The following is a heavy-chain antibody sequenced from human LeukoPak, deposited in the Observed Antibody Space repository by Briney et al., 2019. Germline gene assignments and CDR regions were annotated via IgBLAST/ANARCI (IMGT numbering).Heavy chain of an antibody. CDR3: AALSHIEVADY. CDR1: GFIFSDYS. V-gene: IGHV3-48*01. J-gene: IGHJ4*02. Sequence: GGSLRLSCAASGFIFSDYSMTWVRQAPRKGLEWVSYISSRSTTINYADSVKGRFTISRDNAKNSLYLQMNSLRAEDTAVYYCAALSHIEVADYWGQGTLVTVSS. CDR2: ISSRSTTI. D-gene: IGHD6-19*01.